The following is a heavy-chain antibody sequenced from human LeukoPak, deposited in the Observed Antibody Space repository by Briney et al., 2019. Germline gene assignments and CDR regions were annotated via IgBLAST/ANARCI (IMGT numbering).Heavy chain of an antibody. Sequence: GGSLRLSCAASGFRPSDYSMNWVRQAPGKGPEWVSHISSSSTTIYYADSVQGRVTVSRENAKNSLYLQMNSLRDEDTAVYYCARDIEGYLDHWGQGTLVTASS. CDR2: ISSSSTTI. J-gene: IGHJ4*02. CDR3: ARDIEGYLDH. CDR1: GFRPSDYS. V-gene: IGHV3-48*02. D-gene: IGHD3-16*02.